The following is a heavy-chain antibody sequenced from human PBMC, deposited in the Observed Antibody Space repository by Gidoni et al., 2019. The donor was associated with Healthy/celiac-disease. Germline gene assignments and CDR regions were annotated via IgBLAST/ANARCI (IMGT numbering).Heavy chain of an antibody. Sequence: SYGMHWVRQAPGKGLEWVAVISYDGSNKYYADSVKGRFTISRDNSKNTLYLQMNSLRAEDTAVYYCAKDPSMVRGVIIGLTGAWRGMDVWGQGTTVTVSS. CDR3: AKDPSMVRGVIIGLTGAWRGMDV. D-gene: IGHD3-10*01. J-gene: IGHJ6*02. V-gene: IGHV3-30*18. CDR2: ISYDGSNK. CDR1: SYG.